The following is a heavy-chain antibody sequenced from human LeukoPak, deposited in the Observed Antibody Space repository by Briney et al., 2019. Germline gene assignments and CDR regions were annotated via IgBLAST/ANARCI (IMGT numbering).Heavy chain of an antibody. CDR3: ARQSWSGYDDY. Sequence: SETLSLTCTVSGGSISSYYWSWIRQPAGEGLEWIGYIYYSGSTNYNPSLKSRFTISVDTSKNQFSLKLSSVTAADTAVYYCARQSWSGYDDYWGQGTLVTVSS. D-gene: IGHD5-12*01. V-gene: IGHV4-59*08. CDR1: GGSISSYY. CDR2: IYYSGST. J-gene: IGHJ4*02.